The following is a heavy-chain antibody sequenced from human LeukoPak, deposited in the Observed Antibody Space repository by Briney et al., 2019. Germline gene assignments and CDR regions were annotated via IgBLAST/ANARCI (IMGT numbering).Heavy chain of an antibody. Sequence: ASVKVSCKASGYTFTSYYMHWVRQAPGQGLEWMGIINPSGGSTSYAQKFQGRVTMTRDMSTSTVYMELSSLRSEDTAVYYCATGGFLEWVPYYYYMDVWGKGTTVTVSS. J-gene: IGHJ6*03. CDR2: INPSGGST. V-gene: IGHV1-46*01. CDR1: GYTFTSYY. CDR3: ATGGFLEWVPYYYYMDV. D-gene: IGHD3-3*01.